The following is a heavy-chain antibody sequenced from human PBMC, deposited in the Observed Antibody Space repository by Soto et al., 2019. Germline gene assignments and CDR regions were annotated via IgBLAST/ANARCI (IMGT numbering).Heavy chain of an antibody. Sequence: KTGGSLRLSCAASGFTFSDYYMSWIRQAPGKGLEWVSYISSSGSTIYYADSVKGRFTISRDNAKNSLYLQMNSLRAEDTAVYYCARGTHTYYDFWSGYHPAGMDVWGQGTTVTVSS. CDR1: GFTFSDYY. D-gene: IGHD3-3*01. V-gene: IGHV3-11*01. J-gene: IGHJ6*02. CDR3: ARGTHTYYDFWSGYHPAGMDV. CDR2: ISSSGSTI.